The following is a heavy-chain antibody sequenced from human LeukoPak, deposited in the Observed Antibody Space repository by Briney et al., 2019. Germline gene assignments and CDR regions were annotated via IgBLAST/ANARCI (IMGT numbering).Heavy chain of an antibody. J-gene: IGHJ4*02. CDR1: GFTFSSYW. D-gene: IGHD3-10*01. V-gene: IGHV3-74*01. CDR2: INSDGSST. Sequence: GRSLRLSCAASGFTFSSYWMHWVHQAPGKGLVWVSRINSDGSSTSYADSVKGRFTISRDNAKNTLYLQMNSLRAEDTAVYYCARDAPTMVRGVMAPDYWGQGTLVTVSS. CDR3: ARDAPTMVRGVMAPDY.